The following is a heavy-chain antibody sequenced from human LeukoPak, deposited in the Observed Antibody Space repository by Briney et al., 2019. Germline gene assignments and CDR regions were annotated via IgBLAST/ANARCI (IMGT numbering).Heavy chain of an antibody. CDR3: GTHAGRTGSDD. Sequence: GGSLRLSCATSGFIFSAYYMSWIRQAPGKGLEWVSYISGSGNDISYADSVEGRFTISRDNAKGSLYLQMNSLKAADTAMYYCGTHAGRTGSDDWGQGTLVSVSS. D-gene: IGHD3/OR15-3a*01. V-gene: IGHV3-11*01. CDR2: ISGSGNDI. J-gene: IGHJ4*02. CDR1: GFIFSAYY.